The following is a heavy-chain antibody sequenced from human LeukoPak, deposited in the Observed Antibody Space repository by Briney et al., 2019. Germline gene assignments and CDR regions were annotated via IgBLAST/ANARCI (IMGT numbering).Heavy chain of an antibody. D-gene: IGHD1-26*01. V-gene: IGHV3-21*01. CDR3: ARVGSGGTREDTFDI. CDR1: GFTFSSYS. Sequence: GGSLRLSCAASGFTFSSYSMNWVRQTPGKGLDWVSSIGSSGSHIYFADSVKGRFTISRDNAKNSLYLQMNSLRAEDTAVYYCARVGSGGTREDTFDIWGQGTMVTVSS. CDR2: IGSSGSHI. J-gene: IGHJ3*02.